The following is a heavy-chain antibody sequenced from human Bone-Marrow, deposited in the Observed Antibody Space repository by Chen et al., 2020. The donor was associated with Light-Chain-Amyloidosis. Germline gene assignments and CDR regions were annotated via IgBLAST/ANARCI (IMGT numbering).Heavy chain of an antibody. CDR1: GYTFPNYW. D-gene: IGHD5-12*01. V-gene: IGHV5-51*01. J-gene: IGHJ4*02. CDR3: ARRRDGYNFDY. Sequence: VQLEQSGPEVKKPGESLKISCTGSGYTFPNYWIGWVRQMPGKGLEWIGVIYPDDSDARYSPSFEGQVTISADKSITTAYLQWRSLKASDTAMYYCARRRDGYNFDYWGQGTLVTVSS. CDR2: IYPDDSDA.